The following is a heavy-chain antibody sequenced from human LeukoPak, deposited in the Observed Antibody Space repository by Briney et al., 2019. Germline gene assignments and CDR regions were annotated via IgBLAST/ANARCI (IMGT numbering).Heavy chain of an antibody. Sequence: PGGSLRLSCAASGFTFSNYAMSWVRQAPGKALEWVSAITSGGGTTYYAGSVKGRFTISRDNSKNTLYLQMNSLRAEDTAVYYCAKDRSSGYSYFDYWGQGTLVTVSS. D-gene: IGHD3-22*01. J-gene: IGHJ4*02. CDR3: AKDRSSGYSYFDY. V-gene: IGHV3-23*01. CDR1: GFTFSNYA. CDR2: ITSGGGTT.